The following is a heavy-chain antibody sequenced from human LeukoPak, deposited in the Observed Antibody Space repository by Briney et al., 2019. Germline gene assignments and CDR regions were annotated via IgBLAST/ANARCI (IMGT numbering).Heavy chain of an antibody. V-gene: IGHV3-53*05. CDR1: DFSVSQSY. CDR3: ARDLEEFGELPLQGAFDI. J-gene: IGHJ3*02. D-gene: IGHD3-10*01. Sequence: GGSLRLSCAASDFSVSQSYMAWVRQAPGQGLEWVAVIYPGQSTYYADSVKGRFTISRDNSKNTLYLQMNSLRAEDTAVYYCARDLEEFGELPLQGAFDIWGQGTMVTVSS. CDR2: IYPGQST.